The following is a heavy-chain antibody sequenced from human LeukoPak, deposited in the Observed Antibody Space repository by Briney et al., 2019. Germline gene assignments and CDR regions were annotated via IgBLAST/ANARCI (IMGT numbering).Heavy chain of an antibody. Sequence: PSETLSLTCTVSGGSISSSSYYWGWIRQPPGKGLEWIGRIYYSGSTYYNPSLKSRVTISVDTSKNQFSLKLSSVTAADTAVYYCARQDTIFGVVISVFFDYWGQGTLVTVSS. D-gene: IGHD3-3*01. J-gene: IGHJ4*02. CDR2: IYYSGST. CDR1: GGSISSSSYY. V-gene: IGHV4-39*01. CDR3: ARQDTIFGVVISVFFDY.